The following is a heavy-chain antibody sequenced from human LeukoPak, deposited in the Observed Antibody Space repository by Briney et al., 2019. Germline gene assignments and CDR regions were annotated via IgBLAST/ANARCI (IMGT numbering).Heavy chain of an antibody. J-gene: IGHJ4*02. Sequence: ASVKVSCKASGYTFTSYGISWVRQAPGQGLEWMGWISAKDGDIDYAQKFQGRVSLTTDTSTSTAYMELRGLKSDDTAVYYCARDIGITNFDYWGQGTLITVSS. CDR1: GYTFTSYG. CDR3: ARDIGITNFDY. CDR2: ISAKDGDI. D-gene: IGHD2-8*01. V-gene: IGHV1-18*01.